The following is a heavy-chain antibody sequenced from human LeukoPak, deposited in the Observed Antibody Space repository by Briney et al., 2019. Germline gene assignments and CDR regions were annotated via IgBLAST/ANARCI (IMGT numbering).Heavy chain of an antibody. V-gene: IGHV4-30-4*08. J-gene: IGHJ4*02. CDR3: ARDRYYDSSGYQGFDY. CDR2: IYYSGST. Sequence: SETLSLTCTVSGGSISSGDYYWSWIRQPPGKGLEWIGYIYYSGSTYYNPSLKSRVTISVDTSKNQFSLKLSSVTAADTAVYYCARDRYYDSSGYQGFDYWGQGTLGTVSS. CDR1: GGSISSGDYY. D-gene: IGHD3-22*01.